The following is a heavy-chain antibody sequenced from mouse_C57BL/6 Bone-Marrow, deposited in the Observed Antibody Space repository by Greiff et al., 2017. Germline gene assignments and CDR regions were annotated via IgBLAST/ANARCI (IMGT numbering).Heavy chain of an antibody. Sequence: QVQLQQSGAELVRPGTSVKVSCKASGYAFTNYLIEWVKQRPGQGLEWIGVINPGSGGTNYNEKFKGKATLTADKYSSTAYMQLSSLTSEDSAVYFCARGSFAYWGQGTLVTVSA. CDR3: ARGSFAY. V-gene: IGHV1-54*01. CDR2: INPGSGGT. J-gene: IGHJ3*01. CDR1: GYAFTNYL.